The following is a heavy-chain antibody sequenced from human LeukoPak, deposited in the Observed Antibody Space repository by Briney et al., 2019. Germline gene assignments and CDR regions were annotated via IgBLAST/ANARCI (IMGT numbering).Heavy chain of an antibody. CDR1: GGTLSSYA. Sequence: ASVKVSCKASGGTLSSYAISWVRQAPGQGLEWMGGVIPIFGTANYAQKFQGRVTITTDESTSTAYMELSSLRSEDTAVYYCARSLAAAGFPYYYYYMDVWGKGTTVTVSS. J-gene: IGHJ6*03. D-gene: IGHD6-13*01. CDR3: ARSLAAAGFPYYYYYMDV. CDR2: VIPIFGTA. V-gene: IGHV1-69*05.